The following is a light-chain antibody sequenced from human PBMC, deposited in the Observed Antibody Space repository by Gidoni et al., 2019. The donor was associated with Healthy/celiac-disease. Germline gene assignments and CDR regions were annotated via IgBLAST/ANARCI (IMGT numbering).Light chain of an antibody. CDR1: QSVSSY. J-gene: IGKJ2*01. CDR3: QQRSNWPPVYT. CDR2: DAS. V-gene: IGKV3-11*01. Sequence: DIVLTQSPATLSLSPGERATLSCRASQSVSSYLAWYQQKPGQAPRLLIYDASNRATGIPARFSGSGSGTDFTLTISSIETEDFAVYYCQQRSNWPPVYTFGQGTKLEIK.